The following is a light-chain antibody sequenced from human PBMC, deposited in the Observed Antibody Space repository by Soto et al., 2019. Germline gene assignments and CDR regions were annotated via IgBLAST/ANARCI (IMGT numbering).Light chain of an antibody. CDR1: QGISSY. CDR2: AAS. V-gene: IGKV1-9*01. Sequence: DIQLTQSPSFLSASVGDRVTITCRASQGISSYLAWFQQKPGKAPKLLIYAASTLQSGVPSRFSGSGSGTEFTLTISSLQPEDFATYYCQQYNSSPTFGQGTKVEIK. J-gene: IGKJ1*01. CDR3: QQYNSSPT.